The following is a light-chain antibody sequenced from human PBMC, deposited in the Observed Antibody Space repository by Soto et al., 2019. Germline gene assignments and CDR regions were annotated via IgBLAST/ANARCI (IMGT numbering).Light chain of an antibody. CDR1: QSINNN. V-gene: IGKV1-39*01. Sequence: DIQMTQSPSSLSASVTDRVTITCWASQSINNNLNWYQQRLGKAPELLIYRASTLQSGVPSRFSGSGSGTDFTLTISSLEQEDFGTYYCQQSYGTPYTFGQGTKVEIK. CDR3: QQSYGTPYT. CDR2: RAS. J-gene: IGKJ2*01.